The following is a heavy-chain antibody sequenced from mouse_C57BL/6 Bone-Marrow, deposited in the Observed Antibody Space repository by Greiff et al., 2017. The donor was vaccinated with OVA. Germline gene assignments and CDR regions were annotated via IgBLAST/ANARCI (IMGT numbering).Heavy chain of an antibody. J-gene: IGHJ3*01. D-gene: IGHD1-1*01. CDR1: GFTFSSYA. V-gene: IGHV5-9-1*02. CDR2: ISSGGDYI. Sequence: EVHLVESGAGLVKPGGSLKLSCAASGFTFSSYAMSWVRQTPEKRLEWVAYISSGGDYIYYADTVKGRFTISRDNARNTLYLQMSSLKSEDTAMYYCTRALLEFAYWGQGTLVTVSA. CDR3: TRALLEFAY.